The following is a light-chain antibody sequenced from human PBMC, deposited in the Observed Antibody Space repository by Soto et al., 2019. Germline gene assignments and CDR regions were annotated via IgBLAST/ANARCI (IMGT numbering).Light chain of an antibody. V-gene: IGLV2-14*01. CDR2: EVS. J-gene: IGLJ1*01. Sequence: QSALTQPASVSGSPGQSITISCTGTSSDVGGYNYVSWYQQNPGKAPKLMIYEVSNRPSGVSNRFSGSKSGNTASLTISGLQAEDEADYYCGSYTSSSTLYVFGTGTKVTVL. CDR3: GSYTSSSTLYV. CDR1: SSDVGGYNY.